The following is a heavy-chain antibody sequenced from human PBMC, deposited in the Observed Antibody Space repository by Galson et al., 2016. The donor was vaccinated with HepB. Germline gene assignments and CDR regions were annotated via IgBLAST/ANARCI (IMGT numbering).Heavy chain of an antibody. CDR2: ISGDGSST. CDR3: VRDKVTPGTNWFDP. V-gene: IGHV3-74*01. J-gene: IGHJ5*02. D-gene: IGHD4-11*01. Sequence: SLRVSCAASGFTFSSYWMHWVRQAPGEGLVWVSHISGDGSSTHYGDSVKGRFTVSRDNSKNTLYLQMNSLRAEDTAVYYCVRDKVTPGTNWFDPWGQGTLVTVSS. CDR1: GFTFSSYW.